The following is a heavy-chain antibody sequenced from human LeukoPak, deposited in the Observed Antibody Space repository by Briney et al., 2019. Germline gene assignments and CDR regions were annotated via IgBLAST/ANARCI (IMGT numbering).Heavy chain of an antibody. CDR2: ISSSSSYI. J-gene: IGHJ6*02. Sequence: PGGSLRLSCAASGFTFSSYSMNWVRQAPGKGLEWVSFISSSSSYIYYADSVKGRFTISRDNAKNSLYLQMNSLRAEDTAVYYCARVLWFGESQRPLYSYYYGMDVWGQGTTVTVSS. D-gene: IGHD3-10*01. CDR1: GFTFSSYS. CDR3: ARVLWFGESQRPLYSYYYGMDV. V-gene: IGHV3-21*01.